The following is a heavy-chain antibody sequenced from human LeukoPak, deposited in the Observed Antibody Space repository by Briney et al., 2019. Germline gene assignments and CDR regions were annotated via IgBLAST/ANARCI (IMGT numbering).Heavy chain of an antibody. V-gene: IGHV3-30*18. CDR3: ANDPGVYGDHADY. CDR2: ISYDGSNK. D-gene: IGHD4-17*01. Sequence: PGGSLRLSCAASGFTYSSYGMHWVRQAPGKGLEWVAVISYDGSNKYYADSVKGRFTISRDNSKNTLYLQMNSLRAEDTAVYYYANDPGVYGDHADYWGQGTLVTVSS. CDR1: GFTYSSYG. J-gene: IGHJ4*02.